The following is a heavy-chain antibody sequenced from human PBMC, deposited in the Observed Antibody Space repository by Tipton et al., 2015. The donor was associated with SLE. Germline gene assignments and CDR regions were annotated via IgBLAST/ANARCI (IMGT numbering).Heavy chain of an antibody. J-gene: IGHJ3*02. Sequence: SLRLSCAASGFTFSSYAMSWVRQAPGKGLEWVSAISGSGGSTYYADSVKGRFTISRDNSKNTLYLQMNSLRAEDTAVYYCAKDILRVPGAFDIWGQGTMVTVSS. V-gene: IGHV3-23*01. CDR3: AKDILRVPGAFDI. CDR2: ISGSGGST. CDR1: GFTFSSYA.